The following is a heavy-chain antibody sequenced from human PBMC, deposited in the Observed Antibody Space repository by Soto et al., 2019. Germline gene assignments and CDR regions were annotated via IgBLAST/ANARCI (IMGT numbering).Heavy chain of an antibody. J-gene: IGHJ4*02. CDR1: GYTFSGYA. Sequence: QVQLVQSGAEVKKPGASVKVSCKASGYTFSGYAMGWVRQAPGQGLEWMGWISAYNGNTDYAQKFQGRVTMTTDTSTSTAYMELRSLTSDDMAVYYCARPFGDYGDYAWSLRYWGQGTLVTVSS. V-gene: IGHV1-18*03. CDR3: ARPFGDYGDYAWSLRY. CDR2: ISAYNGNT. D-gene: IGHD4-17*01.